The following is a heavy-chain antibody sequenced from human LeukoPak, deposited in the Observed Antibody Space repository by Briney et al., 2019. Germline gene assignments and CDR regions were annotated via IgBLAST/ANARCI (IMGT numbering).Heavy chain of an antibody. CDR2: IYYSGST. CDR3: ARDRIQLWDYYYGMDV. Sequence: SETLSLTCTVSGGSISSYYWSWIRQPPGKGLEWIGYIYYSGSTNYNPSLKSRVTILVDTSKNQFSLKLSSVTAADTAVYYCARDRIQLWDYYYGMDVWGQGTTVTVSS. CDR1: GGSISSYY. J-gene: IGHJ6*02. V-gene: IGHV4-59*12. D-gene: IGHD5-18*01.